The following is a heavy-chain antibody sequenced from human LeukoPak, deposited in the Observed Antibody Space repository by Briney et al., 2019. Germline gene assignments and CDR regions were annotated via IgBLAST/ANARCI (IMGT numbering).Heavy chain of an antibody. CDR3: ARGYYYDSSGYSASGMSLDY. J-gene: IGHJ4*02. CDR1: GGTFSSYA. V-gene: IGHV1-69*04. Sequence: ASVKVSCKASGGTFSSYAISWVRQAPGQGLEWIGRIIPIFGIANYAQKFQGRVTITADKSTSTAYMELSSLRSEDTAVYYCARGYYYDSSGYSASGMSLDYWGQGTLVTVSS. CDR2: IIPIFGIA. D-gene: IGHD3-22*01.